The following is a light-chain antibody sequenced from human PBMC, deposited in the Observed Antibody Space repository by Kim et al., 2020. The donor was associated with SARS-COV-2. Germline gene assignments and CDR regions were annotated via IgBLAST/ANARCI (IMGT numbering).Light chain of an antibody. CDR2: QDH. CDR1: KLGDKY. CDR3: QVWDNNTVV. V-gene: IGLV3-1*01. J-gene: IGLJ2*01. Sequence: SYELTQPPSVSVSPGQTATITCSGHKLGDKYACWYQQRPGQSPVLVIYQDHERPSGIPERFSGSNSGNTATLTISGTQATDEADYYCQVWDNNTVVFGGGTQLTVL.